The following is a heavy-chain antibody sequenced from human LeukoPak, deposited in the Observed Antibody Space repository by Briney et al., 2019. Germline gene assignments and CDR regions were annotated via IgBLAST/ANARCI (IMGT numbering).Heavy chain of an antibody. CDR1: GFTFSSYA. V-gene: IGHV3-23*01. D-gene: IGHD6-19*01. Sequence: GGSLRLSCAASGFTFSSYAMSWVRQAPGKGLEWVSAISGSGGSTYYADSVKGRLTISRDNSKNTLYLQMNSLRAEDTAVYYRAKDSSREQWLTTYYFDYWGQGTLVTVSS. CDR2: ISGSGGST. CDR3: AKDSSREQWLTTYYFDY. J-gene: IGHJ4*02.